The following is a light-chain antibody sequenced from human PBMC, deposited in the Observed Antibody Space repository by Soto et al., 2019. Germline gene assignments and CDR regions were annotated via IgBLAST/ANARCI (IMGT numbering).Light chain of an antibody. V-gene: IGKV1-5*03. J-gene: IGKJ2*01. CDR1: QSISNW. Sequence: DIQMSQSPSTLSPSVGDRVTISCRASQSISNWLAWYQQKPWESPELLIYRASNLQSGVPSRFSGSGSGTEFTLTISSLQTYDFATYYCQQYHRYPYSFGPGTKLEI. CDR3: QQYHRYPYS. CDR2: RAS.